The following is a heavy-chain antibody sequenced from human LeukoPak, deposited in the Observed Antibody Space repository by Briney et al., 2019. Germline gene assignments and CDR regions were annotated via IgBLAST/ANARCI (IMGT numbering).Heavy chain of an antibody. D-gene: IGHD2-2*01. CDR1: GYTFTGYY. J-gene: IGHJ5*02. Sequence: ASVKVSCKASGYTFTGYYMHWVRQAPGQGLEWMGWINPNSGGTNYAQKLQGRVTMTRDTSISTAYMELSRLRSDDTAVYYCAREGDCSSTSCWFDPWGQGTLVTVSS. V-gene: IGHV1-2*02. CDR3: AREGDCSSTSCWFDP. CDR2: INPNSGGT.